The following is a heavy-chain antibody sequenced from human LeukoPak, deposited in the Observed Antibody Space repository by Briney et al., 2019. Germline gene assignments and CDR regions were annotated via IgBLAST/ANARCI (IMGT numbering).Heavy chain of an antibody. D-gene: IGHD2-15*01. CDR2: ISYDGSNK. J-gene: IGHJ5*02. CDR1: GFTFSSYA. CDR3: ARDGYCSGGSCYITGPNWFDP. V-gene: IGHV3-30-3*01. Sequence: GGSLRLSCAASGFTFSSYAMHWVRQAPGKGLEWVAVISYDGSNKYYAGSVKGRFTISRDNSKNTLYLQMNSLRAEDTAVYYCARDGYCSGGSCYITGPNWFDPWGQGTLVTVSS.